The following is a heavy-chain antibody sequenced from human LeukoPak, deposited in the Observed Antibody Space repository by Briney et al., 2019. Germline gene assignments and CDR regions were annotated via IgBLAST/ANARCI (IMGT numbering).Heavy chain of an antibody. V-gene: IGHV3-7*03. CDR3: ARDQGFWSGYYYYYYYGMDV. CDR1: GFTFSSYW. CDR2: IKQGGSEK. Sequence: GGSLRLSCAASGFTFSSYWMSWVRQAPGKGLEWVANIKQGGSEKYYVDSVKGRFTISRDNAKNSLYLQMNSLRAEDTAVYYCARDQGFWSGYYYYYYYGMDVWGQGTTVTVSS. D-gene: IGHD3-3*01. J-gene: IGHJ6*02.